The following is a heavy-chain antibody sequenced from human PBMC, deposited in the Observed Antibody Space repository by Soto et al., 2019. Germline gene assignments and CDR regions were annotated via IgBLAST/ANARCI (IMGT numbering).Heavy chain of an antibody. CDR3: ARVVRYFDWLPLYFYGMDV. D-gene: IGHD3-9*01. V-gene: IGHV4-34*01. CDR1: GGSFSGYY. J-gene: IGHJ6*02. Sequence: PSETLSLTCAVYGGSFSGYYWSWIRQPPRKGLEWIGEINHSGSTNYNPSLKSRVTISVDTSKNQFSLKLSSVTAADTAVYYCARVVRYFDWLPLYFYGMDVWGQGTTVT. CDR2: INHSGST.